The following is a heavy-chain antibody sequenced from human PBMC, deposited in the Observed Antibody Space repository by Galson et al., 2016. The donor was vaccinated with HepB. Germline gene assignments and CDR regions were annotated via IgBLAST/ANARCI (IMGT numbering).Heavy chain of an antibody. D-gene: IGHD2-2*01. J-gene: IGHJ5*02. V-gene: IGHV4-59*01. Sequence: SETLSLTCTVSGDSFRTDYWSWIRQPPGKGLEWIGYIYYSGRTDYNPSFKSRVTMSVDTSKKQISLKLTSVSAADTAVYYCARDTGSSTLYGWFDPWGQGTLVTVSS. CDR3: ARDTGSSTLYGWFDP. CDR2: IYYSGRT. CDR1: GDSFRTDY.